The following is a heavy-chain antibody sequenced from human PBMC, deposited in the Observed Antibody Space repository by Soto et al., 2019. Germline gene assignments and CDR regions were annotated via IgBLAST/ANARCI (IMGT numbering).Heavy chain of an antibody. CDR3: AREGGYSYGLGGGGY. D-gene: IGHD5-18*01. Sequence: SETLSLTCAVSGYSISSGYYWGWIRQPPGKGLEWIGSIYHSGSTYYNPSLKSRVTISVDTSKNQFSLKLSSVTAADTAVYYCAREGGYSYGLGGGGYWGQGTLVTVSS. V-gene: IGHV4-38-2*02. CDR2: IYHSGST. J-gene: IGHJ4*02. CDR1: GYSISSGYY.